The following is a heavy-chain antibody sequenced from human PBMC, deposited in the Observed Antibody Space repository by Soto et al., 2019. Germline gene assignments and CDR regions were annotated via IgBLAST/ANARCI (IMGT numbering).Heavy chain of an antibody. CDR1: GGSFSGYY. Sequence: QVQLQQWGAGLLKPSETLSLTCAVYGGSFSGYYWSWIRQSPGKGLEWIGEINHSGSTNYNPSLKSRVTISVDTSKNQFSLKLSSVTAADTAVYYCVEVAGTSYFDYWGQGTLVTVSS. J-gene: IGHJ4*02. D-gene: IGHD6-19*01. CDR3: VEVAGTSYFDY. CDR2: INHSGST. V-gene: IGHV4-34*01.